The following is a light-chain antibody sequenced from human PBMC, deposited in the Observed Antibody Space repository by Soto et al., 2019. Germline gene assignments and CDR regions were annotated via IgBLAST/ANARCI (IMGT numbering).Light chain of an antibody. CDR2: DAF. CDR1: QSVSSSY. J-gene: IGKJ1*01. V-gene: IGKV3D-20*02. CDR3: QQRTSSPLT. Sequence: EIVFTQSPGTLSLSPGERATLSFRASQSVSSSYLAWDQQKPGKPPRLLIHDAFNRATGIPARFSGSGSGTDFPLTLSRLEPEDFSVYYCQQRTSSPLTFGQGTKVDIK.